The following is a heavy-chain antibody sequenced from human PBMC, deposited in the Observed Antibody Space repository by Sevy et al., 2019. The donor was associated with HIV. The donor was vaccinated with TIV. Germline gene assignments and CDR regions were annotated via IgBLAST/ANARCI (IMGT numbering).Heavy chain of an antibody. D-gene: IGHD3-22*01. J-gene: IGHJ3*02. CDR3: AKDGITRIVVVPFDAFDI. Sequence: GGSLRLSCAASGFTFSSYAMSWVRQAPGKGLEWVSAISGSGGSTYYADSVKGRFTISRDNFKNTLYLQMNSLRAEDTAVYYCAKDGITRIVVVPFDAFDIWGQGTMVTVSS. V-gene: IGHV3-23*01. CDR2: ISGSGGST. CDR1: GFTFSSYA.